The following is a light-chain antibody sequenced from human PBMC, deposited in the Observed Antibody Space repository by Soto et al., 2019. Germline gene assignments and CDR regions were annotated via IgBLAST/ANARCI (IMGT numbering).Light chain of an antibody. CDR2: GAS. CDR1: QSVSSN. CDR3: QQYNYWPS. V-gene: IGKV3-15*01. Sequence: ELVMTQSPATLSVSRGEGATLSCRASQSVSSNLAWYQQKPGQAPRLLIYGASTRATGIPARFSGSGSGTEFTLTISSLQSADFAVYYCQQYNYWPSFGQGTKVDIK. J-gene: IGKJ2*01.